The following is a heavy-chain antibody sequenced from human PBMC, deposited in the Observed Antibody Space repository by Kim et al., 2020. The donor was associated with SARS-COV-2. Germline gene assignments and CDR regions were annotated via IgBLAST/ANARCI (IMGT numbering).Heavy chain of an antibody. Sequence: GGSLRLSCAASGFTFSSYAMHWVRQAPGKGLEWVAVISYDGSNKYYADSVKGRFTISRDNSKNTLYLQMNSLRAEDTAVYYCARPGYCSSTSCYSPLDYWGQGTLVTVSS. D-gene: IGHD2-2*01. CDR1: GFTFSSYA. J-gene: IGHJ4*02. CDR3: ARPGYCSSTSCYSPLDY. CDR2: ISYDGSNK. V-gene: IGHV3-30-3*01.